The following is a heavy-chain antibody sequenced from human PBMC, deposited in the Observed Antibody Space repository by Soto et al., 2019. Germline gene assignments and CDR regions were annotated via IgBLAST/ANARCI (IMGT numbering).Heavy chain of an antibody. CDR3: ARGQRAARPDFDL. V-gene: IGHV4-4*02. J-gene: IGHJ4*02. CDR1: GGPIRGGNG. Sequence: QVQLQESGPGLVKPSGTLSLTCAVSGGPIRGGNGGGWARQPPGKGLENMGEILQSGHTNSNPSLRSRVTLSIDKSKNQFSLNLNSVTAADTAIYYCARGQRAARPDFDLWGQGTLVTVSS. D-gene: IGHD6-6*01. CDR2: ILQSGHT.